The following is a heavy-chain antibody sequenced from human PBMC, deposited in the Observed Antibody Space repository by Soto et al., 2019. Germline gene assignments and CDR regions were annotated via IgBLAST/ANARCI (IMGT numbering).Heavy chain of an antibody. CDR2: INPSGGAT. CDR3: ARSRDRFDY. Sequence: APVKVSCKASGYTFTIYYMDWGRQAHGQGLEWMGIINPSGGATSYAQMFQGISTMTRDMSTSTDYMELSSLRSEDTAIYYCARSRDRFDYWGQGTLLTVSS. CDR1: GYTFTIYY. V-gene: IGHV1-46*01. J-gene: IGHJ4*02.